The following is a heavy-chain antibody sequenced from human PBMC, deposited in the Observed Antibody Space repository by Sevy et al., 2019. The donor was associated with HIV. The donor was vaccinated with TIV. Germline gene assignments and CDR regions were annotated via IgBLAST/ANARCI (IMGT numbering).Heavy chain of an antibody. Sequence: GESLKISCKGSGYSFSSYWNAWGRQMPGKGLEWVGIIYPGDSDTRYSPSFKGQFTISAARSISTAHLQWSSLKASGTAMYYCAGQDMVGCEYYDRSGYHFFDYWGQGTLVTVSS. CDR3: AGQDMVGCEYYDRSGYHFFDY. D-gene: IGHD3-22*01. J-gene: IGHJ4*02. CDR2: IYPGDSDT. CDR1: GYSFSSYW. V-gene: IGHV5-51*01.